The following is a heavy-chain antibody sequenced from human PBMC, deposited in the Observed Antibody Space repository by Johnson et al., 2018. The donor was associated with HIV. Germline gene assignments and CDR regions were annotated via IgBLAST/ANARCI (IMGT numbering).Heavy chain of an antibody. J-gene: IGHJ3*02. CDR1: GFSFSDYY. V-gene: IGHV3-11*04. D-gene: IGHD3-3*01. CDR3: ARDASLRFLEWFDAFDI. CDR2: ISSSGSTI. Sequence: VQLVESGGGVVKPGGSLRLSCAASGFSFSDYYMSWIRQAPGKGLEWVSYISSSGSTIYYADSVKGRFTISRDNAKNSLYLQMNSLRAEDTAVYYCARDASLRFLEWFDAFDIWGQGTMVTVSS.